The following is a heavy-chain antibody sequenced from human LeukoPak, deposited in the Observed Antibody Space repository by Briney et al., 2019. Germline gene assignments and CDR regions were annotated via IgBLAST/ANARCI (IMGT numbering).Heavy chain of an antibody. D-gene: IGHD2-2*02. V-gene: IGHV4-34*01. J-gene: IGHJ6*03. Sequence: SETLFLTCAVYGGSFSGYYWSWIRQPPGKGLEWIGEINHSGSTNYNPSLKSRVTISVDTSKNQFSLKLSSVTAADTAVYYCARLRRVCRSTSCYRGHYYYYYMDVWGKGTTVTVSS. CDR3: ARLRRVCRSTSCYRGHYYYYYMDV. CDR2: INHSGST. CDR1: GGSFSGYY.